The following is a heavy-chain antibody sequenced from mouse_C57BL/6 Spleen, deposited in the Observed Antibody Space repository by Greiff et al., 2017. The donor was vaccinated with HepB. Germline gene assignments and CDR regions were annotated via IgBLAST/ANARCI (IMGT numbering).Heavy chain of an antibody. CDR1: GYTFTDYY. Sequence: EVQLQQSGPELVKPGASVKISCKASGYTFTDYYMNWVKQSPGKSLEWIGDINPNNGGTSYNQKVKGNFTLTVDKDSSTAYMELSSLTSEDSAVYYCARWAAQATFVYWGQGTLVTVSA. V-gene: IGHV1-26*01. CDR2: INPNNGGT. J-gene: IGHJ3*01. CDR3: ARWAAQATFVY. D-gene: IGHD3-2*02.